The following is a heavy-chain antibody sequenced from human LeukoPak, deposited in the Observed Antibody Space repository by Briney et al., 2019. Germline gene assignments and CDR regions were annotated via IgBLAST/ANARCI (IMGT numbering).Heavy chain of an antibody. CDR3: ARDHGGSDIDDAFDI. CDR2: IWYDGSNK. J-gene: IGHJ3*02. Sequence: GGSLRLSCAASGFTFSSYGMHWVRQAPGKGLEWVAVIWYDGSNKYYADSVKGRFTISRDNSKNTLYLQMNSLRAEDTAVYYCARDHGGSDIDDAFDIWGQGTMVTVSS. D-gene: IGHD3-10*01. CDR1: GFTFSSYG. V-gene: IGHV3-33*01.